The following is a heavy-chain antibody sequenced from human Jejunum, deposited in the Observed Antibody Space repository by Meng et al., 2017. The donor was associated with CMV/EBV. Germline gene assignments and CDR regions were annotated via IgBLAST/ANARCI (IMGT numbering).Heavy chain of an antibody. CDR1: TFTLNNCG. V-gene: IGHV3-23*01. D-gene: IGHD4-17*01. CDR2: ISSSDGRT. J-gene: IGHJ4*02. CDR3: ANSGLRA. Sequence: LSFPPSTFTLNNCGMSWVRQAPGKGLEWVSGISSSDGRTYYADSVRGHFTISRDNSKNTLFLQMNSLRVEDTAVYYCANSGLRAWGQGTLVTVSS.